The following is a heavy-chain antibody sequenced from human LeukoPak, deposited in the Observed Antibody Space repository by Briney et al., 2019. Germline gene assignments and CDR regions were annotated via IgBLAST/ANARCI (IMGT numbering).Heavy chain of an antibody. J-gene: IGHJ4*02. Sequence: SETLSLTCAVSGGSISSSYWWSWVRQPPGKGLEWIGSIYYSGSTYYNPSLKSRVTISVDTSKNQFSLKLSSVTAADTAVYYCARLRDYDYVWGRFYFDYWGQGTLVTVS. D-gene: IGHD3-16*01. CDR1: GGSISSSYW. V-gene: IGHV4-39*01. CDR3: ARLRDYDYVWGRFYFDY. CDR2: IYYSGST.